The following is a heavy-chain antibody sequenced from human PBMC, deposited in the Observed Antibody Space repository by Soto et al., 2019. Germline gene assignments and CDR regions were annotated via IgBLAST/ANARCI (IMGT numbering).Heavy chain of an antibody. CDR2: IYYSGST. CDR1: GGSISSYC. V-gene: IGHV4-59*01. CDR3: ARKVGRITMIVVVITKDY. J-gene: IGHJ4*02. D-gene: IGHD3-22*01. Sequence: WEPLSLTYTVSGGSISSYCGSWIRKPPGKGLEWIGYIYYSGSTNFNPSLKSRVTISVDTSKNQFSLKLSSVTAADTAVYYCARKVGRITMIVVVITKDYWGQGTLVTVSS.